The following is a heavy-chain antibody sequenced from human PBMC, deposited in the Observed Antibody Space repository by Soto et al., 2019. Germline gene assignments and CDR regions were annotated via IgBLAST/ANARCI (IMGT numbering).Heavy chain of an antibody. V-gene: IGHV4-59*01. CDR2: IYNSGST. D-gene: IGHD2-21*01. Sequence: SETLSLTCTVSGGSIGTYYWSWIRQPPGKGLEWIGYIYNSGSTKYNPSLKSRVTISLDTSKNQFSLKVNSVIPTDTAVYYCAKGGVVPGWFDPWGQGTLVTVS. CDR3: AKGGVVPGWFDP. J-gene: IGHJ5*02. CDR1: GGSIGTYY.